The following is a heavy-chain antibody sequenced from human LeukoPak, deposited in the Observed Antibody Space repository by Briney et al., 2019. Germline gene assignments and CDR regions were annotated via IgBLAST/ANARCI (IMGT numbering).Heavy chain of an antibody. CDR3: VKGGVTTNF. CDR2: ISSSGGST. CDR1: GXTFNNYA. V-gene: IGHV3-64D*09. J-gene: IGHJ4*02. Sequence: GGSLRLSCSASGXTFNNYAIHWVRQAPGKGLEYVSAISSSGGSTYYADSVKGRFTISRDNSKNTLYLQMSSLRAEDTAVYYCVKGGVTTNFWGQGTLVTVSS. D-gene: IGHD4-17*01.